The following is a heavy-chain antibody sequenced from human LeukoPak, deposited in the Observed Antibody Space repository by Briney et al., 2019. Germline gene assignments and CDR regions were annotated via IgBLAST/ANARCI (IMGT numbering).Heavy chain of an antibody. J-gene: IGHJ4*02. CDR1: GGSISSHY. CDR2: IHPSGLT. V-gene: IGHV4-4*07. D-gene: IGHD1-26*01. CDR3: ARDLGCNYVYFDY. Sequence: SETLSLTCTVSGGSISSHYWSWLRQPAGKGLEYIGRIHPSGLTNYNPSLKSRVTISVDTSKNQFYLKLRSVTAADTAVYYCARDLGCNYVYFDYWGQGSLVTVSS.